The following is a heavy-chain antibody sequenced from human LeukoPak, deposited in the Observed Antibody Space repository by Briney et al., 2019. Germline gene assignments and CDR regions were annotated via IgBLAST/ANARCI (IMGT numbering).Heavy chain of an antibody. V-gene: IGHV3-7*03. CDR1: GFTFSSYW. CDR3: ARDHQNPGYFDL. Sequence: GGSLRLSCAASGFTFSSYWMSWVRQAPGKGLEWVANIKQGGSEKYYVDSVKGRFTISRDNSKNTVYLQVNSLRTEDTAMYYCARDHQNPGYFDLWGRGTLVTVSS. J-gene: IGHJ2*01. CDR2: IKQGGSEK.